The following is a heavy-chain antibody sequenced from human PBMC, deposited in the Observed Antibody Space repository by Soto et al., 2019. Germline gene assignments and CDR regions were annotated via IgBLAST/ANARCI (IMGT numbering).Heavy chain of an antibody. Sequence: GASVKVSCKASGYTFTSYYMHWVRQAPGQGLEWMGIISPSGGSTSYAPKFQGRVTMTRDTSTSTVYMELSSLRSEDTAVYYCARGPKGRLGPFYDILTGSVYGMDVWGQGTTVTVSS. CDR1: GYTFTSYY. V-gene: IGHV1-46*01. CDR3: ARGPKGRLGPFYDILTGSVYGMDV. D-gene: IGHD3-9*01. CDR2: ISPSGGST. J-gene: IGHJ6*02.